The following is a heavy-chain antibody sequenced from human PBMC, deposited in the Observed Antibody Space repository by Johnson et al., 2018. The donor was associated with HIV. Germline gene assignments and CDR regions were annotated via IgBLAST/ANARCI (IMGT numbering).Heavy chain of an antibody. CDR2: ISYDGSNK. V-gene: IGHV3-30-3*01. CDR3: ARVKVATINAFDI. J-gene: IGHJ3*02. D-gene: IGHD5-12*01. Sequence: QVQLVESGGGVVQPGRSLRLSCAASGFTFSSYAMHWVRQAPGKGLEWVAVISYDGSNKYYADSVKGRFTISRDNSKNTLYLQMNSLRAEDTAVYYCARVKVATINAFDIWDQGTMVTVSS. CDR1: GFTFSSYA.